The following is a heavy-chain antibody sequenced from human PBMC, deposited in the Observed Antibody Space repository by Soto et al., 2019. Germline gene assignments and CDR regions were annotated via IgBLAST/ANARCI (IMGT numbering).Heavy chain of an antibody. D-gene: IGHD1-1*01. Sequence: PGGSLRLSCAASGITFSSNGMHWVRQAPGKGLEWVAVISDDGTKKYYADTVKGRFTISRDNSKKTLYLQMNSLRVEDTAVYYCAKGATGTTYYYGMDVWGQGTTVTVSS. V-gene: IGHV3-30*18. CDR3: AKGATGTTYYYGMDV. CDR2: ISDDGTKK. CDR1: GITFSSNG. J-gene: IGHJ6*02.